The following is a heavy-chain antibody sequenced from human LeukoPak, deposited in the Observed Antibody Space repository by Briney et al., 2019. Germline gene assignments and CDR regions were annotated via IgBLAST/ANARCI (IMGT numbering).Heavy chain of an antibody. CDR1: GFIFRNYG. CDR2: VSDDEDNK. Sequence: GGSLRLSCAASGFIFRNYGMHWARQAPGKGPEWVAFVSDDEDNKYYPDSVRGRFTISRDNSKNTVYLQLNSLRDEDTAVYFCAKARGKLVNIYFEYWGHGTLVTVSS. CDR3: AKARGKLVNIYFEY. D-gene: IGHD2/OR15-2a*01. J-gene: IGHJ4*01. V-gene: IGHV3-30*02.